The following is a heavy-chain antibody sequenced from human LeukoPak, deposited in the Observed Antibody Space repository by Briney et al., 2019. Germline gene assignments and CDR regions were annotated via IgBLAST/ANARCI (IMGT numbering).Heavy chain of an antibody. V-gene: IGHV3-30*02. Sequence: PGGSLRLSCGASGFTFRNYAMYWVRQAPGKGLEWVAFIRYDGINKYYTESVKGRFTISRDNAKNSLYLQMNSLRAEDTALYYCARIFDYASSPFSDYWGQGTPVTVSS. CDR2: IRYDGINK. CDR1: GFTFRNYA. CDR3: ARIFDYASSPFSDY. D-gene: IGHD2-2*01. J-gene: IGHJ4*02.